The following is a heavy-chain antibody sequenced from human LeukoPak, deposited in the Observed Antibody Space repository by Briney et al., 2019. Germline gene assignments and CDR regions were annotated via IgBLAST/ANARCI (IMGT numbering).Heavy chain of an antibody. J-gene: IGHJ6*03. CDR2: ISSSSSYI. CDR1: GFTFSSYS. V-gene: IGHV3-21*01. Sequence: GGSLRLSCAASGFTFSSYSMNWVRQAPGKGREWVSSISSSSSYIYYADSVKGRFTISRDNAKNSLYLQMNSLRAEDTAVYYCARATDPAVAGIWRFFIRVYYYYYMDVWGKGTTVTVSS. CDR3: ARATDPAVAGIWRFFIRVYYYYYMDV. D-gene: IGHD6-19*01.